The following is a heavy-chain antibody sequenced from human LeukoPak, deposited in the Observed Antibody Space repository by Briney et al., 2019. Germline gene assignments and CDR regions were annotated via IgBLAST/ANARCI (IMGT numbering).Heavy chain of an antibody. V-gene: IGHV4-30-2*01. CDR1: GGSINSGGYS. J-gene: IGHJ4*02. D-gene: IGHD5-12*01. Sequence: SETLSLTCAVSGGSINSGGYSWSWIRQPPGKGLEWIGYIYYSGGTFYKPSLKSRVTISLDRSKKQFSLKLSSVTAADTAVYYCARSSGYDYSIDFWGQGTLVTVSS. CDR3: ARSSGYDYSIDF. CDR2: IYYSGGT.